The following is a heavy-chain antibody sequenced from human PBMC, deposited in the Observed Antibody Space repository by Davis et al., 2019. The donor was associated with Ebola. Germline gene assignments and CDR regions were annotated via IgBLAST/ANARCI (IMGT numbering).Heavy chain of an antibody. CDR2: IYYSGST. Sequence: TLSLTCTVSGGSISSYYWSWIRQPPGKGLEWIGYIYYSGSTNYNPSLKSRVTISVDTSKNQFSLKLSSVSAADTAVYYCAGGYCSGGSCYSLFWNYYGMDVWGQGTTVTVSS. D-gene: IGHD2-15*01. J-gene: IGHJ6*02. CDR3: AGGYCSGGSCYSLFWNYYGMDV. V-gene: IGHV4-59*01. CDR1: GGSISSYY.